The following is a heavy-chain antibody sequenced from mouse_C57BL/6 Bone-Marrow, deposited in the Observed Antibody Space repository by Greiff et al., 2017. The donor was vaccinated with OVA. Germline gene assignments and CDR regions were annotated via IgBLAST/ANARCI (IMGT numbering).Heavy chain of an antibody. J-gene: IGHJ2*01. CDR1: GFTFSSYA. CDR2: ISDGGSYT. D-gene: IGHD1-1*01. Sequence: EVKLVESGGGLVKPGGSLKLSCAASGFTFSSYAMSWVRQTPEKRLEWVATISDGGSYTYYPDNVKGRFTISRDNAKNNLYLQMSHLKSEDTAMYYGATITTVVATDYFDYWGQGTTLTVSS. CDR3: ATITTVVATDYFDY. V-gene: IGHV5-4*03.